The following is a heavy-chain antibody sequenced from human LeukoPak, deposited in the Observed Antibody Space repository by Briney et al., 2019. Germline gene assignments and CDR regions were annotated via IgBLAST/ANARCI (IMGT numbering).Heavy chain of an antibody. J-gene: IGHJ4*02. CDR3: ARDSAGEGDY. D-gene: IGHD2-21*01. V-gene: IGHV3-21*01. Sequence: PGGSLRLSCAASGFSFSSYSMNWVRQAPGKGLEWVSSISSSSGSIYYADSVKGRFTISRDNAKNSLYLQMNSLRAEDTAVYYCARDSAGEGDYWGQGTVVTVSS. CDR2: ISSSSGSI. CDR1: GFSFSSYS.